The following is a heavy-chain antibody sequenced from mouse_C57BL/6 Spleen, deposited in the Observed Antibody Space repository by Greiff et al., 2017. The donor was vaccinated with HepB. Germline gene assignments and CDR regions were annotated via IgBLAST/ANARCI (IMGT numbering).Heavy chain of an antibody. Sequence: VQLQQPGAELVMPGASVKLSCKASGYTFTSYWMHWVKQRPGQGLEWIGEIDPSDSYTNYNQKFKGKSTLTVDKSSSTAYMQLSSLTSEDSAVYDCARQLRPVYGAMDYWGQGTSVTVSS. J-gene: IGHJ4*01. CDR3: ARQLRPVYGAMDY. V-gene: IGHV1-69*01. CDR2: IDPSDSYT. CDR1: GYTFTSYW. D-gene: IGHD2-4*01.